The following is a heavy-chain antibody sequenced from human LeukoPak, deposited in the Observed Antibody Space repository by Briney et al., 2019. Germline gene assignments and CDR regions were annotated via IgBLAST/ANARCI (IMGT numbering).Heavy chain of an antibody. CDR1: GYTFTSYG. V-gene: IGHV1-18*04. J-gene: IGHJ2*01. CDR3: ARFEDGDPYWYFDL. Sequence: ASVKVSCKASGYTFTSYGISWVRQAPGQGLEWMGWISAYNDNTNYAQKLQGRVTMTTDTSTSTAYMELRSLRSDDTAVYYCARFEDGDPYWYFDLWGRGTLVTVSS. D-gene: IGHD4-17*01. CDR2: ISAYNDNT.